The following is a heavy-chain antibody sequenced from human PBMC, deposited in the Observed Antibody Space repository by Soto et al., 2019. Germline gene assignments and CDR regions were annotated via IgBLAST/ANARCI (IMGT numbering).Heavy chain of an antibody. CDR1: GFTFSSYG. CDR3: ARKYCSSTSCNGVDYYYYMDV. J-gene: IGHJ6*03. D-gene: IGHD2-2*01. CDR2: IWYDGSNK. Sequence: PGGSLRLSCAASGFTFSSYGMHRVRQAPGKGLEWVAVIWYDGSNKYYAESVKGRFTISRDNSKNTLYLQMNSLRAEDTAVYYCARKYCSSTSCNGVDYYYYMDVWGKGTTVTVSS. V-gene: IGHV3-33*01.